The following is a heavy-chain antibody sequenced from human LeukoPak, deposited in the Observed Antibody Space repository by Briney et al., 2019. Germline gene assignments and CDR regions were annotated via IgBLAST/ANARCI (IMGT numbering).Heavy chain of an antibody. Sequence: GESLKISCKGSGYRFTSYWIGWVRQMPGKGLEWMGIIYPGDSDTRCSPSFRGQVTISADKSTSTAYLQWRSLWASDTAMYYCARGAIPAAVTGGADFDYWGQGTLVTVSS. J-gene: IGHJ4*02. CDR2: IYPGDSDT. V-gene: IGHV5-51*01. D-gene: IGHD6-13*01. CDR1: GYRFTSYW. CDR3: ARGAIPAAVTGGADFDY.